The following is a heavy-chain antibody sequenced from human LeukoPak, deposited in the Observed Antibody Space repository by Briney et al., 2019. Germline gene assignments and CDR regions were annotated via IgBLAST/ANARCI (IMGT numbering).Heavy chain of an antibody. V-gene: IGHV3-23*01. CDR2: IGGGGTST. Sequence: GSLRLSCAASGFTFSTYAMSWVRQAPGKGLQWVSSIGGGGTSTYYADSVKGRFTISRDNAKNSLYLQMNSLRAEDTAVYYCARADDYVWGSYRYGPFDYWGQGTLVTVSS. CDR3: ARADDYVWGSYRYGPFDY. CDR1: GFTFSTYA. J-gene: IGHJ4*02. D-gene: IGHD3-16*02.